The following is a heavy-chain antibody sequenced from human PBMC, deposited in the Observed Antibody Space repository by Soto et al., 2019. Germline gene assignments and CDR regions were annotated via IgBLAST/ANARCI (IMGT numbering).Heavy chain of an antibody. D-gene: IGHD2-21*01. CDR2: SYYSGRT. J-gene: IGHJ4*02. CDR3: ARRWGGTFDY. Sequence: QVQLQESGPGLVKPSETLSLTCTVSGGSISSYYWSWIRQPPGKGLEWIGYSYYSGRTNYNPSLKSRVTISVDTSKNQCSLKLSSVTAADTAVYYCARRWGGTFDYGGQGTRVTVSS. CDR1: GGSISSYY. V-gene: IGHV4-59*01.